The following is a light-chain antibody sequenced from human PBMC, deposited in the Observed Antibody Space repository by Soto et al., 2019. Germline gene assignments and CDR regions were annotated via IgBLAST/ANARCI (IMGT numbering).Light chain of an antibody. CDR2: DAS. Sequence: DIQVTQSPPTLSASVGDRVTITCRASQTISTWMAWYQQKPGKAPKLLVYDASTLQSGVASRFSGSGSGTEFTLIISGLQPDDSATYYCQQLNHYPSTFGGGTKVDIK. CDR1: QTISTW. CDR3: QQLNHYPST. V-gene: IGKV1-5*01. J-gene: IGKJ4*01.